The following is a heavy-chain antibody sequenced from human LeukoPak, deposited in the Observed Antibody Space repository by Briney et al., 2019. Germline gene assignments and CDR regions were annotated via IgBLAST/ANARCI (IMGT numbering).Heavy chain of an antibody. CDR1: GFTFDDYA. D-gene: IGHD3-10*01. J-gene: IGHJ4*02. V-gene: IGHV3-9*01. Sequence: GGSLRLSCAASGFTFDDYAMHWVRQAPGKGLEWVSGISWNSGSIGHADSVKGRFTISRDNAKNSLYLQMNSLRAEDTALYYCAKGSYYGSGSYDWGQGTLVTVSS. CDR3: AKGSYYGSGSYD. CDR2: ISWNSGSI.